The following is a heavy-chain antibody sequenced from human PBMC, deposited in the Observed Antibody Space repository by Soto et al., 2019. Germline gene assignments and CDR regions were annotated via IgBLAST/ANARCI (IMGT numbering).Heavy chain of an antibody. Sequence: PSETLSLTCTVSGGSISSGDYYWSWIRQPPGKGLEWIGYIYYSGSTYYNPSLKSRVTISVDTSKNQFSLKLSSVTAADTAVYYSATVVVPAAGMDAWGQGTTVPV. CDR1: GGSISSGDYY. CDR3: ATVVVPAAGMDA. V-gene: IGHV4-30-4*01. D-gene: IGHD2-2*01. CDR2: IYYSGST. J-gene: IGHJ6*02.